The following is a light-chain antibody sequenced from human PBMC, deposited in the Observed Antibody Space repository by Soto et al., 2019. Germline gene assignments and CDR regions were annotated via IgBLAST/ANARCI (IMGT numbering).Light chain of an antibody. CDR2: AAS. J-gene: IGKJ3*01. CDR3: QQLKSYPIT. V-gene: IGKV1-9*01. CDR1: QGINSY. Sequence: DIQLTQSPSFLSASVGDRVTITCRASQGINSYLGWYQQKPGKAPKLLIYAASTLKSGVPSRFSGSGSGTEFTLTISSLQPEDFATYYCQQLKSYPITFGPGTKVDI.